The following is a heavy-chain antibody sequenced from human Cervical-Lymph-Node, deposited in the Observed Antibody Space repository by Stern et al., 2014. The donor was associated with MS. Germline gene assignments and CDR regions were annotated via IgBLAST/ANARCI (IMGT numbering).Heavy chain of an antibody. D-gene: IGHD1-26*01. J-gene: IGHJ6*02. Sequence: SGPALVKPTQTLTLTCTFSGFSLTTSGMRVSWIRQPPGKALEWLARIDWDDDKLFSTSLQTRLTISKDTSKNQVVLTMTNMAPVDTATYYCARDPNESYIRDRNIYFGMDVWGQGTTVTVSS. V-gene: IGHV2-70*04. CDR1: GFSLTTSGMR. CDR3: ARDPNESYIRDRNIYFGMDV. CDR2: IDWDDDK.